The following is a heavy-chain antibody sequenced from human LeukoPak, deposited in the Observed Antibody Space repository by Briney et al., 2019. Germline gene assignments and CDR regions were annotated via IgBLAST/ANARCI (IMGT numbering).Heavy chain of an antibody. Sequence: GGSLRLSCAASGFTFRGFLMSWVRQTPGKGLEWVANIKQDGSEKYYADSVKGRFTISRDNTKNSLSLQMNSLRAEDTAVYYCARGPSGYSNWFDPWGQGTLVTVSS. D-gene: IGHD2-15*01. CDR3: ARGPSGYSNWFDP. J-gene: IGHJ5*02. CDR2: IKQDGSEK. V-gene: IGHV3-7*01. CDR1: GFTFRGFL.